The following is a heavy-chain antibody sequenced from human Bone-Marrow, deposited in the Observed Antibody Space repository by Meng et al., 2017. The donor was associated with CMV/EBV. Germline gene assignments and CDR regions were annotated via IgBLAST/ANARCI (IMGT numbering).Heavy chain of an antibody. CDR2: ISTYNGNT. V-gene: IGHV1-18*01. Sequence: ASVKDSCKASGYTFTSYVINWVRQAPGQGLEWMGWISTYNGNTNYAQNLQGRVTMTTDTSTRIAYMELRSLRSDDTAVYYCARDPQFWSGSYSDYWGQGTLVTVSS. CDR1: GYTFTSYV. J-gene: IGHJ4*02. CDR3: ARDPQFWSGSYSDY. D-gene: IGHD3-3*01.